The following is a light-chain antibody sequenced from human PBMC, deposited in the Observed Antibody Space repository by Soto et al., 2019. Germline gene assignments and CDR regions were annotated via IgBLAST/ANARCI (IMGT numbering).Light chain of an antibody. J-gene: IGLJ3*02. Sequence: QSVLTQSPSASGTPGQRVTISCSGSSSNIGSNTVNWYQHLPGTAPKLLIDTNYHRPSGVPDRFSGSKSGTSASLDISGLQSEDEAEYYCAAWDESLNGPVFGGGTKVTV. CDR3: AAWDESLNGPV. CDR2: TNY. CDR1: SSNIGSNT. V-gene: IGLV1-44*01.